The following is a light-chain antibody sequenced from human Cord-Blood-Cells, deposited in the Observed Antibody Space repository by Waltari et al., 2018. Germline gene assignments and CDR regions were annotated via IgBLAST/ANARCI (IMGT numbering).Light chain of an antibody. Sequence: DSVLTQSPGPLSFSPGERATLPCRASQSVSSSYLAWYRQKPGQAPRLLIYGASSRATGIPDRFSGSGSGTDFTLTISRLEPEDFAVYYCQQYGSSPYSFGQGTKLEIK. V-gene: IGKV3-20*01. J-gene: IGKJ2*03. CDR1: QSVSSSY. CDR2: GAS. CDR3: QQYGSSPYS.